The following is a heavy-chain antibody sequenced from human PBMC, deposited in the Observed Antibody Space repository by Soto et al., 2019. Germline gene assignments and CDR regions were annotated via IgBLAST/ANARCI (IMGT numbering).Heavy chain of an antibody. CDR1: GFTFSDYY. CDR3: ATYYYGSGSSFDF. CDR2: IPSSGGAI. J-gene: IGHJ4*02. V-gene: IGHV3-11*01. Sequence: QVQLVESGGGLVKPGGSLRLSCAASGFTFSDYYTTWIRQAPGKGLEWISYIPSSGGAIHYADSVRGRFTISRDNAKNSLYLQMNSLRVEDTAVYYCATYYYGSGSSFDFWGQGTLVTVSS. D-gene: IGHD3-10*01.